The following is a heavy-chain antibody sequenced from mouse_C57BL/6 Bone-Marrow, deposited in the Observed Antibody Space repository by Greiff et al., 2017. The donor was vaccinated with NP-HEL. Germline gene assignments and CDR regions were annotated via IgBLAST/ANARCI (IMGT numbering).Heavy chain of an antibody. CDR3: ARDDGYY. Sequence: DVKLVESGGGLVKPGGSLKLSCAASGFTFSSYAMSWVRQTPEKRLEWVATISDGGGYTYYPDNVKGRFTITRDNAKNNLYLQMSHLKSEDTAMYYCARDDGYYGGQGTTLTVSS. V-gene: IGHV5-4*01. CDR1: GFTFSSYA. CDR2: ISDGGGYT. J-gene: IGHJ2*01. D-gene: IGHD2-3*01.